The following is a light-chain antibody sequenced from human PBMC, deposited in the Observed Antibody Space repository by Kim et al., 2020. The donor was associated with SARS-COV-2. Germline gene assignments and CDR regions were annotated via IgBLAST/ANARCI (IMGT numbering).Light chain of an antibody. CDR2: KAS. CDR3: QHYDNYPYS. J-gene: IGKJ2*03. CDR1: QSISSW. Sequence: DIQMTQSPSTLSASVGDRVTITCRATQSISSWLAWYQQKPGRAPRLLIYKASTLETGVPSRFSGSGYGTEFTLTISSLQPDDFATYYCQHYDNYPYSFGQGTKLEI. V-gene: IGKV1-5*03.